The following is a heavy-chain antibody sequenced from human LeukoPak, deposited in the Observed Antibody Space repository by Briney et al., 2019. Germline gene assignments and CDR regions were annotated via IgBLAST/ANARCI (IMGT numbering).Heavy chain of an antibody. J-gene: IGHJ4*02. CDR3: AKAEGYDILRGLDY. D-gene: IGHD3-9*01. CDR2: IGASGGRT. CDR1: GFTFSSYA. Sequence: GSLRLSCATSGFTFSSYAMSWVRQAPGKGLEWVSGIGASGGRTYYADSVKGRFTISRDNSKNTLYLQMNSLRTEDTAVYYCAKAEGYDILRGLDYWGQGTLVTVSS. V-gene: IGHV3-23*01.